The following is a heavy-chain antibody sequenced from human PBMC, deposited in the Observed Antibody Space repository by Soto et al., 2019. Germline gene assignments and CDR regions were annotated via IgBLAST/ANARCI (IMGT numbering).Heavy chain of an antibody. V-gene: IGHV1-58*01. J-gene: IGHJ6*02. CDR1: GFTSINSA. CDR2: IVVGRGNT. CDR3: AAQRGEDHYDNKYQNYGMDV. D-gene: IGHD3-16*01. Sequence: GASVKVSCKASGFTSINSAVQWGRQAPGQRPEWIGWIVVGRGNTNYAKMFQDRVTITRDVSTRTAYMELSSLRSEDTAVYYCAAQRGEDHYDNKYQNYGMDVWGQGTTVKVSS.